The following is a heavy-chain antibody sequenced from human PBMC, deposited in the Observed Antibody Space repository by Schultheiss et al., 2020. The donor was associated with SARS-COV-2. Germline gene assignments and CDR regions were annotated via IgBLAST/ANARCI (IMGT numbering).Heavy chain of an antibody. CDR2: NSAYNGNT. J-gene: IGHJ5*02. Sequence: ASVKVSCKASGYTFTSYGISWVRQAPGQGLEWMGWNSAYNGNTNYAQKLQGRVTMTTDTSTSTAYMELRSLRSDDTAVYYCARGLGYCSGGSCNWFDPWGQGTLVTVSS. CDR3: ARGLGYCSGGSCNWFDP. CDR1: GYTFTSYG. V-gene: IGHV1-18*04. D-gene: IGHD2-15*01.